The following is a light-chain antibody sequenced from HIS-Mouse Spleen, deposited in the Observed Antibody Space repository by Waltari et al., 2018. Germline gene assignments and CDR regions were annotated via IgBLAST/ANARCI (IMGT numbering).Light chain of an antibody. CDR2: EDS. Sequence: SYELTQPPSVSVSPGQTARITCSGDALPKKYAYWYQQKSGQAPVLVIYEDSKRPSGSPWRFSGSSSGKMDTLTISGAQVEDEADYYCYSTDSSGNHRVFGGGTKLTVL. CDR3: YSTDSSGNHRV. J-gene: IGLJ2*01. CDR1: ALPKKY. V-gene: IGLV3-10*01.